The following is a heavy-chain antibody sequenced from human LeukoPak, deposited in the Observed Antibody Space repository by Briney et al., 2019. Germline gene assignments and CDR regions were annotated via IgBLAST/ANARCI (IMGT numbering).Heavy chain of an antibody. Sequence: ASVKVSCKASGYTFTSYGISWVRQAPGQGLEWMGWISAYNGNTNYAQKLQGRVTMTTDTSTSTAYMELRSLRSDDTAVYYCARLYYDQLRDAFDIWGQGTMVTVSS. CDR1: GYTFTSYG. V-gene: IGHV1-18*01. CDR2: ISAYNGNT. D-gene: IGHD1-26*01. J-gene: IGHJ3*02. CDR3: ARLYYDQLRDAFDI.